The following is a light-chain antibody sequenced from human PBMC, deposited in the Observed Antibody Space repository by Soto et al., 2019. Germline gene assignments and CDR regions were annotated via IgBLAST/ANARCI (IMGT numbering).Light chain of an antibody. V-gene: IGKV1-39*01. CDR1: QIISTY. Sequence: DIQMTQSPSSLSASVGDRVTITCRASQIISTYLVWYQQHPGRAPRLLIYATSTLQSGVPSRFSGSGSGTDFTLIISSLQPEDFATYYCQQSYSTPHTFGQGTKLEIK. J-gene: IGKJ2*01. CDR2: ATS. CDR3: QQSYSTPHT.